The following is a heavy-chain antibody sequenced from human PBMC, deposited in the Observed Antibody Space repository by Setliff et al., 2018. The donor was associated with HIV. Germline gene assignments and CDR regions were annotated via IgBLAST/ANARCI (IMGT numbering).Heavy chain of an antibody. D-gene: IGHD3-3*01. Sequence: SETLSLTCTVSGGSISSGSYYWSWIRQPAGKGLEWIGHIYTSGSTNYNPSLKSRVTMSLDTSKSQFSLKLSSVTAADTAVYYCARDRVHNPSYNFWSGPTNYYYYMDVWGKGTTVTVSS. CDR2: IYTSGST. CDR1: GGSISSGSYY. J-gene: IGHJ6*03. V-gene: IGHV4-61*09. CDR3: ARDRVHNPSYNFWSGPTNYYYYMDV.